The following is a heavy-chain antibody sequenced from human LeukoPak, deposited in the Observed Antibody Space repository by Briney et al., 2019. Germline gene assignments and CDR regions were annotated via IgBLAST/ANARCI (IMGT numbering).Heavy chain of an antibody. CDR1: GFPLSSHW. CDR3: ESNNGMGV. V-gene: IGHV3-7*01. CDR2: VNRDGSET. J-gene: IGHJ6*02. Sequence: GGSLRLSCAASGFPLSSHWMTWVRQVPGRGPEWVATVNRDGSETYYLDSVNGRFTISKHKDKNSLYLQMNILRPEDTSLSHSESNNGMGVWGQGTTVTVSS.